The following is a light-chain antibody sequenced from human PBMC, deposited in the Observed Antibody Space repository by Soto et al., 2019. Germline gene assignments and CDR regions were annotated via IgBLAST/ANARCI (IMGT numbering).Light chain of an antibody. CDR3: QQYYSTPQT. J-gene: IGKJ1*01. V-gene: IGKV4-1*01. CDR2: WAS. CDR1: QSVLYSSNNKNY. Sequence: DIVMTQSPDSLAVSLGERATINCKSSQSVLYSSNNKNYLAWYQQKPGQPPKLLIYWASTRESGVPDRFSGSGSGTDFPLTISSLQAEDVGVYYCQQYYSTPQTFGQGTKVEIK.